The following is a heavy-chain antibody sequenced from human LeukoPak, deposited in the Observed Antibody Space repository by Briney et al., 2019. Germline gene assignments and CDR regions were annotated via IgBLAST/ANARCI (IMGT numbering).Heavy chain of an antibody. V-gene: IGHV4-34*01. CDR3: AREPYGDYVSAFDI. Sequence: SETLSLTCAVYGGSFSGYYWSWIRQPPGKGLEWIGEINHSGSTNYNPSHKSRVTISVDTSKNQFSLKLSSVTAADTAVYYCAREPYGDYVSAFDIWGQGTMVTVSS. J-gene: IGHJ3*02. CDR1: GGSFSGYY. CDR2: INHSGST. D-gene: IGHD4-17*01.